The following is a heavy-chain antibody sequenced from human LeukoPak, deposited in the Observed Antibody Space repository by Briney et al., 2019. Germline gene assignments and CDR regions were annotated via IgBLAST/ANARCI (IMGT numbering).Heavy chain of an antibody. D-gene: IGHD6-19*01. J-gene: IGHJ2*01. CDR1: GYTFADYY. V-gene: IGHV1-2*02. CDR3: ARDSCGGGGCHYWYFDL. Sequence: ASVKVSCKASGYTFADYYMQWVRQAPGQGLEWMGWINPNSGGTNYAQKFQGRVTMTRDTSISTAYMELSSLRSDDTAVYYCARDSCGGGGCHYWYFDLWGRGTLVTVSS. CDR2: INPNSGGT.